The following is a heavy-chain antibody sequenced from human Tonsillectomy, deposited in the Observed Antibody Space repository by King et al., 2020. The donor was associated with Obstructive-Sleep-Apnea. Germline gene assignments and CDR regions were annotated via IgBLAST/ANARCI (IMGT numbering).Heavy chain of an antibody. J-gene: IGHJ6*02. CDR3: AREWEVIVVVPAAIIGPGEHEIYYYGMDD. Sequence: QLVQAGGGVGQPGGYLTLSCAASGFTFSSYSMNWVRQAPGKGLEWVSYISSSSTIYYADSVKGRFTISRDNAKNSLYLQMNSLRAEDTAVYYCAREWEVIVVVPAAIIGPGEHEIYYYGMDDRGQGITVTFSS. CDR1: GFTFSSYS. CDR2: ISSSSTI. V-gene: IGHV3-48*01. D-gene: IGHD2-2*01.